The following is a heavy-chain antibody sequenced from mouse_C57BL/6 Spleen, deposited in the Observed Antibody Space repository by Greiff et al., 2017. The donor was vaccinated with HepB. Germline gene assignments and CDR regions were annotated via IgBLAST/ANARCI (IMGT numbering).Heavy chain of an antibody. V-gene: IGHV5-9*01. CDR2: ISGGGGNT. J-gene: IGHJ2*01. Sequence: EVQLVESGGGLVKPGGSLKLSCAASGFTFSSYTMSWVRQTPEKRLEWVATISGGGGNTYYPDSVKGRFTISRDNAKNTLYLQMSSLRSEDTALYYCARHAPSDFDYWGQGTTLTVSS. CDR1: GFTFSSYT. CDR3: ARHAPSDFDY.